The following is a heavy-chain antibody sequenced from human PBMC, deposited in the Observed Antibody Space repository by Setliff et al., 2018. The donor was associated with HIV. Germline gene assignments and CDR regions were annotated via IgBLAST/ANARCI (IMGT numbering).Heavy chain of an antibody. CDR2: INPSGGHT. Sequence: ASVKVSCKASGYTFTNSYMHWVRRAPGQGLEWMGKINPSGGHTTYAQKFRGRVTMTSDTSTTTVYMELSSLRFEDTAVYFCAREGTGYTSGWYYYFDFWGQGTLVTVSS. CDR1: GYTFTNSY. V-gene: IGHV1-46*01. J-gene: IGHJ4*02. D-gene: IGHD6-19*01. CDR3: AREGTGYTSGWYYYFDF.